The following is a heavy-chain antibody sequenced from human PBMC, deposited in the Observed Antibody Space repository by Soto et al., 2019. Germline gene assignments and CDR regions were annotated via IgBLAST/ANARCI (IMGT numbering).Heavy chain of an antibody. CDR1: GFTFSSYG. CDR3: ATPQGGWYPPFDY. J-gene: IGHJ4*02. V-gene: IGHV3-30*03. D-gene: IGHD6-19*01. CDR2: ISYDVSNK. Sequence: QVQLVESGGGVVQPGRSLRLSCAASGFTFSSYGMHWVRQAPGKGLEWVAVISYDVSNKYYADSVKGRFTISRDNSKNTLYLQMNSLRAEDTAVYYCATPQGGWYPPFDYWGQGTLVTVSS.